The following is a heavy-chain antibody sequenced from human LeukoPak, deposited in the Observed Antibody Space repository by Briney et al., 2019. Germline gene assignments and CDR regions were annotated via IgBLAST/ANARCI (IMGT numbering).Heavy chain of an antibody. Sequence: PGTSLRLSCAPSGFTFSSYAMHWVRQAPGKGLEWVALISYDGSDKYYADSVKGRFTISRDNSKNTLYLQMNSLRPEDTAVYYCASPYGTNAFDIWGQGTMVTVSS. D-gene: IGHD1-14*01. CDR2: ISYDGSDK. CDR1: GFTFSSYA. V-gene: IGHV3-30*04. J-gene: IGHJ3*02. CDR3: ASPYGTNAFDI.